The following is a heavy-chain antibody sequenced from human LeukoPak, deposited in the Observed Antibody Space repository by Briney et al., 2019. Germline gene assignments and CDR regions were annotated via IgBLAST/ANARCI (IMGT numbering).Heavy chain of an antibody. CDR1: GYTFTNYW. D-gene: IGHD5-18*01. Sequence: GESLKISCKASGYTFTNYWIGWVRQMPGKGLEWMGIVYPGDSDTRYSPSFQGQVTISDDKSISTAYLQWSSLEASDTAIYYCARGFGYAGNYFDSWGQGTLVTVSS. J-gene: IGHJ4*02. CDR2: VYPGDSDT. V-gene: IGHV5-51*01. CDR3: ARGFGYAGNYFDS.